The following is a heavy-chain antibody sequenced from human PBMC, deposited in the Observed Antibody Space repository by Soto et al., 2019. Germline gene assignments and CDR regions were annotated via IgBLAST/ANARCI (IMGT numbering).Heavy chain of an antibody. CDR1: GVIVSANY. V-gene: IGHV3-53*04. Sequence: EVQLVESGGGLVQPGGSLRLSCEASGVIVSANYMTWVRQAPGKGLEWVSVIYTGGGTYYADSVKGRFTISRHNSKNILFLQMNRLRTEDTAVYYCARVGCSSTSCYGDYRGQGTLVTVSS. J-gene: IGHJ4*02. D-gene: IGHD2-2*01. CDR2: IYTGGGT. CDR3: ARVGCSSTSCYGDY.